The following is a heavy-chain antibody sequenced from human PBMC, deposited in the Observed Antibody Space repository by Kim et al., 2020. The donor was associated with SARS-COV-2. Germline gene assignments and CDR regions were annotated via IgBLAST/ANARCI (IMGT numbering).Heavy chain of an antibody. J-gene: IGHJ4*02. D-gene: IGHD3-16*01. CDR1: GFTFSSYA. CDR3: ATRVGAPY. CDR2: ISGGNT. V-gene: IGHV3-23*01. Sequence: GGSLRLSCAASGFTFSSYAMNWVRQAPGKGLEWVSAISGGNTYYIDSVKGRFTISRDNAKNTLFLQMNSLRAEDTAVYYCATRVGAPYWGQGTLVTVSS.